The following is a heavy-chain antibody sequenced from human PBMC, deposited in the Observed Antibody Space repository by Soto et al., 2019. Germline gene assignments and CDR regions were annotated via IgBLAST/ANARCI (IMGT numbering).Heavy chain of an antibody. J-gene: IGHJ6*03. Sequence: QVQLVQSGAEVKKPGASVKVSCKASGYTFTSYDINWVRQATGQGLEWMGWMNTNSGNTGYAQKFQGRVTMTRNTSMSTAYMEMSSLRSEDTAVYYCARGKYYDFWSGYFEYYYMVVWGKGTTVTVSS. CDR2: MNTNSGNT. D-gene: IGHD3-3*01. V-gene: IGHV1-8*01. CDR3: ARGKYYDFWSGYFEYYYMVV. CDR1: GYTFTSYD.